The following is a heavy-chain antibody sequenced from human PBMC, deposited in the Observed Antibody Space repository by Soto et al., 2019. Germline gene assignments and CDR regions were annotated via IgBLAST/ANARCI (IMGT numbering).Heavy chain of an antibody. CDR2: INFQGTT. CDR1: GDSLTGYS. J-gene: IGHJ5*02. CDR3: ARKLEGSVRLVEWLSYMRFDP. D-gene: IGHD3-3*01. V-gene: IGHV4-34*01. Sequence: SETLSLTCGVRGDSLTGYSWSWIRQPPGKGLEWIGEINFQGTTNYHPSLRSRLSMSVDMSKSQISLNMSSVTAADTALYFCARKLEGSVRLVEWLSYMRFDPWGPGTMVTVYS.